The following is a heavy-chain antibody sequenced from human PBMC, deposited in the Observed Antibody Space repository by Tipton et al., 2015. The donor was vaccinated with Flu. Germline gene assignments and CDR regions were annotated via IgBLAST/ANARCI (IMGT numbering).Heavy chain of an antibody. V-gene: IGHV3-23*01. CDR3: AKPPTATTWVVDF. Sequence: SLRLSCAASGFTFSSHTMSWVRQAPGKGLEWVSAISTSGGTTYYADSVKGRFTISRDNSKNTLYLQMSSLRAEDTALYYCAKPPTATTWVVDFWGQGPLVTVSS. D-gene: IGHD4-17*01. CDR1: GFTFSSHT. J-gene: IGHJ4*02. CDR2: ISTSGGTT.